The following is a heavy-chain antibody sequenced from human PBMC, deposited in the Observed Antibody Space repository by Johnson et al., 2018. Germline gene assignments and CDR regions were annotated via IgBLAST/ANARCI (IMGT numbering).Heavy chain of an antibody. CDR3: ARVMAAAGYYYYYYMDV. D-gene: IGHD6-13*01. CDR2: VYFTGST. Sequence: QVQLQESGPGLVKPSETLSVTCDVSGGSISSSSYYWGWIRQPPGKGLEWIGTVYFTGSTYYNPSLKSRVTISVDTSKNQFSLKLGSVTAADTAVYYWARVMAAAGYYYYYYMDVWGKGTTVTVSS. CDR1: GGSISSSSYY. J-gene: IGHJ6*03. V-gene: IGHV4-39*07.